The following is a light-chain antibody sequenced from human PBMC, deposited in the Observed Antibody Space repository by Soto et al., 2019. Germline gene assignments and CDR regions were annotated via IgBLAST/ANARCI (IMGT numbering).Light chain of an antibody. CDR2: DTS. CDR1: QSVSSSY. J-gene: IGKJ5*01. Sequence: ENVLTQSPGTLSLTPGERATLSCRASQSVSSSYLAWYQQKPGQAPRLLIYDTSNRATGIPARFSGSGSGTDFTLTISSLEPEDFAVHYCQQYGSAPPITFGQGRRLE. CDR3: QQYGSAPPIT. V-gene: IGKV3-20*01.